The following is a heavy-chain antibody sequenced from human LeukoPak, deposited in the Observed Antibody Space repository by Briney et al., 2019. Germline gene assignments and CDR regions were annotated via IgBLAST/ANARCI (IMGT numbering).Heavy chain of an antibody. CDR3: ARDLARPNDYYYYGMDV. D-gene: IGHD6-6*01. CDR2: ISAYNGNT. CDR1: GYTFTSYG. J-gene: IGHJ6*02. Sequence: ASVKVSCKASGYTFTSYGISWVRQAPGQGLEWMGWISAYNGNTNYAQKFQGRVTMTRDTSTSTVYMELSSLRSEDTAVYYCARDLARPNDYYYYGMDVWGQGTTVTVSS. V-gene: IGHV1-18*01.